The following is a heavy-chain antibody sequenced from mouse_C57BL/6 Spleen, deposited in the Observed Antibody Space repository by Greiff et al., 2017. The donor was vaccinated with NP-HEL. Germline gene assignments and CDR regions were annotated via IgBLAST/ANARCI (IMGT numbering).Heavy chain of an antibody. Sequence: QLQQSGPGLVAPSQSLSITCTVSGFSLTSYAISWVRQPPGKGLEWLGVIWTGGGTNYNSALKSRLSISKDNSKSQVFLKMNSLQTDDTARYYCARNRMSYGNYWYFDVWGTGTTVTVSS. D-gene: IGHD2-1*01. V-gene: IGHV2-9-1*01. J-gene: IGHJ1*03. CDR2: IWTGGGT. CDR3: ARNRMSYGNYWYFDV. CDR1: GFSLTSYA.